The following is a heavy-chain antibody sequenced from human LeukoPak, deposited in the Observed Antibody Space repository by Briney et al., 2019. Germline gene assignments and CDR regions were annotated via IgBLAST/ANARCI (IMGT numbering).Heavy chain of an antibody. CDR3: ARHGPDYDILTGFARPVYNWFDP. Sequence: SETLSLTCTVSGGSISSYYWSWIRQPPGKGLEWIGYIYYSGSTNYNPSLKSRVTISVDTSKNQFSLKLSSVTAADTAVYYCARHGPDYDILTGFARPVYNWFDPWGQGTLVTVSS. CDR2: IYYSGST. CDR1: GGSISSYY. J-gene: IGHJ5*02. V-gene: IGHV4-59*08. D-gene: IGHD3-9*01.